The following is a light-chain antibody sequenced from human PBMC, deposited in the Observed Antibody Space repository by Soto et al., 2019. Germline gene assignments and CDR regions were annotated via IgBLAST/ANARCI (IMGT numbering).Light chain of an antibody. CDR1: YIDIRDHNY. CDR3: ASSTGGITRV. J-gene: IGLJ1*01. V-gene: IGLV2-14*01. Sequence: QSVLTQPASVSGSPGQSITISCTGTYIDIRDHNYVSWYQQHPGYAPKLIIFXXSHRPSGVSNRFSGSKSGNTASLTISGLQAEDEADYFCASSTGGITRVFGTGTKVTVL. CDR2: XXS.